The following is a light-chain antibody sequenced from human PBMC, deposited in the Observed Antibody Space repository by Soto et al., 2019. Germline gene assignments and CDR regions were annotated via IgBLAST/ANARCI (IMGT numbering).Light chain of an antibody. CDR1: QSVGSN. CDR3: HQYNNWWT. J-gene: IGKJ1*01. V-gene: IGKV3-15*01. Sequence: EIVMTQSPATLSVSPGERATLSCRASQSVGSNLAWYQQKPGQAPRLLIYGASTRATGIPVRFSGSGSGTEFTLTISSLQSEDFAVYYCHQYNNWWTFGQGTKVDIK. CDR2: GAS.